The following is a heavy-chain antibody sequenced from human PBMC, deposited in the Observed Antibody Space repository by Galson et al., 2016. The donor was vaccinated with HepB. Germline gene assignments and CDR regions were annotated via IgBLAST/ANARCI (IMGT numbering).Heavy chain of an antibody. J-gene: IGHJ3*02. Sequence: SLRLSCAASGFTSSSYLMSWVRQAPGKGLEWVANIKEDGSEEYYVDSVKGRFTVSRDNAKNSLYLQMNSLRAEDTAVYYCARVWGVVTAKTANAFDIWGQGTMVTVSS. V-gene: IGHV3-7*01. CDR1: GFTSSSYL. CDR2: IKEDGSEE. D-gene: IGHD2-21*02. CDR3: ARVWGVVTAKTANAFDI.